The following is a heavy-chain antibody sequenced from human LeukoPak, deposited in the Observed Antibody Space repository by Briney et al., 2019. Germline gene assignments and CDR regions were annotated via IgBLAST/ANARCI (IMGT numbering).Heavy chain of an antibody. J-gene: IGHJ4*02. CDR3: ASLGAAAAATNFDY. CDR1: GFTFSSYW. CDR2: INSDGSST. V-gene: IGHV3-74*01. D-gene: IGHD6-13*01. Sequence: GGSLRLSCAASGFTFSSYWMHWVRQAPGKGLVWVSRINSDGSSTSYADSVKGRFTISRDNAKNTLYLQMNSLRAEDTAVYYCASLGAAAAATNFDYWGQGTLATVSS.